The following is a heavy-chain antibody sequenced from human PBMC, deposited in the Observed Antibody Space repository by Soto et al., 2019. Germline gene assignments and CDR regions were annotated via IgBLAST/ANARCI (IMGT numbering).Heavy chain of an antibody. J-gene: IGHJ6*02. D-gene: IGHD3-10*01. CDR2: IYYSGST. V-gene: IGHV4-39*01. CDR3: ARYPRWFDPSYYYYGMDV. CDR1: GGSISSSSYY. Sequence: SETLSLTCTVSGGSISSSSYYWGWIRQPPGKGLEWIGSIYYSGSTYYNPSLKSRVTISVDTSKNQFSLKLSSVTAADTAVYYCARYPRWFDPSYYYYGMDVWGQGTTVTVSS.